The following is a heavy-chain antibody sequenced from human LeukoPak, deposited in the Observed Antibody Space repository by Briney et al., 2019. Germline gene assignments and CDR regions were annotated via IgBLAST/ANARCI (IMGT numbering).Heavy chain of an antibody. J-gene: IGHJ4*02. CDR3: ARHGHSDY. CDR2: IYYSGST. V-gene: IGHV4-39*01. Sequence: SETLSLTCTVSGGSISSSSYYWGWIRQPPGKGLEWIGSIYYSGSTYYNPSLKSRVTISVDTSKNQFSLKLSSVTAADTAVYYCARHGHSDYWGPGTLVTVSS. CDR1: GGSISSSSYY.